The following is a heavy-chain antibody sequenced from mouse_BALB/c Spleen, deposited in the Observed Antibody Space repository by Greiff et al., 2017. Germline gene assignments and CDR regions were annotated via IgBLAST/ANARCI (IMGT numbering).Heavy chain of an antibody. V-gene: IGHV1S56*01. CDR3: ARDWADY. J-gene: IGHJ2*01. Sequence: VQLQQSGPELVKPGASVRISCKASGYTFTSYYIHWVKQRPGQGLEWIGWIYPGNVNTKYNEKFKGKATLTADKSSSTAYMQLSSLTSEDSAVYFCARDWADYWGQGTTLTVSS. CDR2: IYPGNVNT. CDR1: GYTFTSYY. D-gene: IGHD4-1*01.